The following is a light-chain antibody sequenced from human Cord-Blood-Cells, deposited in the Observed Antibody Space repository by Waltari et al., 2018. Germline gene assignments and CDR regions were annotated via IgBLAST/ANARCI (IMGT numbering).Light chain of an antibody. CDR3: QQRSNWPPLT. Sequence: IVFTQSPATLSLSPWAGATLSCRASQSVTSYLAWYQQKPDQAPRLLIYDASNRATGIPARFSGSGSWTDFTLTISILDPEDVAVYYCQQRSNWPPLTFGAGTKVEIK. V-gene: IGKV3-11*01. CDR1: QSVTSY. CDR2: DAS. J-gene: IGKJ4*01.